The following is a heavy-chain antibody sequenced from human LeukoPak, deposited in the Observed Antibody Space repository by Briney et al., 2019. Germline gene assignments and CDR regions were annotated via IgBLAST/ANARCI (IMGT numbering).Heavy chain of an antibody. CDR1: GFTFSSYS. Sequence: GGSLRLSCAASGFTFSSYSMNWVRQAPGKGLEWVSSISSSSSYIYYADSVKGRFTISRDNAKNSLYLQMNSLRAEDTAVYYCARDFGSGYDSNGYYYYYMDVWGKGTTVTVSS. J-gene: IGHJ6*03. CDR3: ARDFGSGYDSNGYYYYYMDV. CDR2: ISSSSSYI. D-gene: IGHD3-22*01. V-gene: IGHV3-21*01.